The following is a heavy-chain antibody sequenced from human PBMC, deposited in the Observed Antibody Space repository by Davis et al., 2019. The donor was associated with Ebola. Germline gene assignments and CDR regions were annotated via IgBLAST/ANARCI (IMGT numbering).Heavy chain of an antibody. CDR3: AREIYDYYDSGGFDY. CDR2: INSDGSII. J-gene: IGHJ4*02. Sequence: PGGSLRLSCAASRFTFSNYWMHWVRHAPGKGLVWVSRINSDGSIITYADSVKGRFTISRDNAKNTLYLQMNSLRAEDTAVYYCAREIYDYYDSGGFDYWGQGTLVTVSS. CDR1: RFTFSNYW. D-gene: IGHD3-22*01. V-gene: IGHV3-74*01.